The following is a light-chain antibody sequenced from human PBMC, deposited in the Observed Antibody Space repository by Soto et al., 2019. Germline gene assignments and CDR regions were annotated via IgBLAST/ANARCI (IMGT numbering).Light chain of an antibody. CDR2: GAS. J-gene: IGKJ2*01. Sequence: EIVLTQSPGTLSLSPGERATPSCRASQSVSSSYLAWYQQKPGQAPRLLIYGASSRATGIPDRFSGSGSGTDVTLTISRLEPEDFAVYYCQQYGSSPAYTFGQGTKLEIK. CDR1: QSVSSSY. CDR3: QQYGSSPAYT. V-gene: IGKV3-20*01.